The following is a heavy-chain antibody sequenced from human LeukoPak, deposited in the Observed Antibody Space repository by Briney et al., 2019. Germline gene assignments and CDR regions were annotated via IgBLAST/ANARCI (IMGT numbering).Heavy chain of an antibody. Sequence: SESLSLTCAVYGGSFSGYYWSWIRQPPGKGLEWIGEINHSGSTNYNPSLKSRVTISVDTSKNQFSLKLSSVTAADTAVYYCARGTMTTVTYYFDYWGQGTLVTVSS. V-gene: IGHV4-34*01. CDR1: GGSFSGYY. J-gene: IGHJ4*02. D-gene: IGHD4-17*01. CDR2: INHSGST. CDR3: ARGTMTTVTYYFDY.